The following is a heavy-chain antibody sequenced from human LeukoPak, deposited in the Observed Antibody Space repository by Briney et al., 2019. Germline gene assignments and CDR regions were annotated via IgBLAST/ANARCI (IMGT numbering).Heavy chain of an antibody. V-gene: IGHV3-23*01. J-gene: IGHJ6*02. CDR3: ARYYGSGRGYYGMDV. Sequence: GGSLRLSCAASGFTFSSYAMSWVRQAPGKGLEWVSAISGSGGSTYYADSVKGRFTISRGNSKNTLYLQLNSLRAEDTAVYYCARYYGSGRGYYGMDVWGQGTTVTVSS. CDR2: ISGSGGST. CDR1: GFTFSSYA. D-gene: IGHD3-10*01.